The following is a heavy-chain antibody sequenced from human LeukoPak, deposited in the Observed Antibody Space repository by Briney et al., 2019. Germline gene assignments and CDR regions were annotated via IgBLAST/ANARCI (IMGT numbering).Heavy chain of an antibody. J-gene: IGHJ4*02. Sequence: GGSLRLSCAASGFTFSSYSMNWVRQAPGKGLEWVSSISSSSSYIYYADSVKGRFTISRDNAKNSLYLQMNSLRAEVTAVYYCARNKKGDRYTYGHDYWGQGTLVTVSS. CDR1: GFTFSSYS. D-gene: IGHD5-18*01. CDR3: ARNKKGDRYTYGHDY. V-gene: IGHV3-21*01. CDR2: ISSSSSYI.